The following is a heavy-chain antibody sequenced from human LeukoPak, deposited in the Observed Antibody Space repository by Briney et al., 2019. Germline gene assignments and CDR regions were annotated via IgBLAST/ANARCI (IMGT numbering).Heavy chain of an antibody. J-gene: IGHJ4*02. V-gene: IGHV1-18*01. CDR3: ARVARASGGSCYDY. CDR1: GYTSTSYG. CDR2: ISAYNGNT. Sequence: GASVKVSCKASGYTSTSYGIRWVRQAPGQGLEWMGWISAYNGNTNYAQKLHGRVTMTTDTPTSTAYMELRSLRSDDTAVYYCARVARASGGSCYDYWGQGTLVTVSS. D-gene: IGHD2-15*01.